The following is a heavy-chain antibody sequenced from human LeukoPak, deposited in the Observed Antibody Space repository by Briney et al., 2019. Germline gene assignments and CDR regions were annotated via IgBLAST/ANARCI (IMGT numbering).Heavy chain of an antibody. CDR1: RGSISSSSYY. Sequence: SETLSLTCTVSRGSISSSSYYRGWIRQPPGKRLEWIGSFYYIGGTYYNPSLEGRVTIFADSSKNQFSLKLTSVTAADTALYYCARILTTFDSWGQGTLVTVSS. CDR2: FYYIGGT. V-gene: IGHV4-39*01. J-gene: IGHJ4*02. CDR3: ARILTTFDS. D-gene: IGHD4-11*01.